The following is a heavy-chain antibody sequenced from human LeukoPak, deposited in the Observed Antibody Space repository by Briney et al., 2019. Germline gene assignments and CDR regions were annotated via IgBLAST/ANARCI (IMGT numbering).Heavy chain of an antibody. Sequence: GGSLRLSCAVSGFTFSSYAMSWVRQAPGKGLEWVSAINGSGGSTYYAHSVKGRFTISRDNSKNTLYLQMNSLRAEDTAVYYCAKDRLWFGELLVLYFDYWGQGTMVTVSS. CDR2: INGSGGST. D-gene: IGHD3-10*01. CDR1: GFTFSSYA. J-gene: IGHJ4*02. CDR3: AKDRLWFGELLVLYFDY. V-gene: IGHV3-23*01.